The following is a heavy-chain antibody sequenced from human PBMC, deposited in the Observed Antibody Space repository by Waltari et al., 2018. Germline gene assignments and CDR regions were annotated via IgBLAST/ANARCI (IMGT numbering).Heavy chain of an antibody. CDR2: NKAYKCNT. D-gene: IGHD3-22*01. CDR1: GYTFTSYG. Sequence: QVQLVQSGAEVKKPGASVKVSCKASGYTFTSYGISWVRQAPGQGLEWMGWNKAYKCNTNYEQKLQGRVTMTTDTSTSTAYMELRSLRSDDTAMYYFARDRVYYDSSGYYYENAFDIWGQGTMVTVSS. V-gene: IGHV1-18*01. J-gene: IGHJ3*02. CDR3: ARDRVYYDSSGYYYENAFDI.